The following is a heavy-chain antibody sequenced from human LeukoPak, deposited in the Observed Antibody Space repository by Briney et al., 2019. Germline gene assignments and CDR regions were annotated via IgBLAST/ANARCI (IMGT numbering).Heavy chain of an antibody. J-gene: IGHJ2*01. D-gene: IGHD2-15*01. Sequence: SETLSLTCAVYGGSFSGYYWSWIRQPPGKGLEWIGEINHSGSTDYNPSLKSRVTISVDTSKNQFSLKLSSVTAADTAVYYCATPKLRWYFDLWGRGTLVTVAS. CDR3: ATPKLRWYFDL. CDR1: GGSFSGYY. V-gene: IGHV4-34*01. CDR2: INHSGST.